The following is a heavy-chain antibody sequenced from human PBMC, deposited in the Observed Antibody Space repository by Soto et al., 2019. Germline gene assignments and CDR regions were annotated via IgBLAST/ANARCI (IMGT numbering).Heavy chain of an antibody. V-gene: IGHV3-30-3*01. D-gene: IGHD4-17*01. Sequence: QSGGSLRLSCAASGFTFSRYAMHWVRQAPGKGLEWAALISFDGSNKYSAGSVKGRFTISRDNSKNTLYLQMNSLRAEDTAVYFCARDGRTTVTSRGVWYFDLWGRGALVTVSS. J-gene: IGHJ2*01. CDR1: GFTFSRYA. CDR3: ARDGRTTVTSRGVWYFDL. CDR2: ISFDGSNK.